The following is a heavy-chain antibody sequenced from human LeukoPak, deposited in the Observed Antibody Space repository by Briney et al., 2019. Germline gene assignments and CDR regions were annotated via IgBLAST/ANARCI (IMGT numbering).Heavy chain of an antibody. Sequence: GGSLRLSCAASGFTFSIYSMNWVRQAPGKGLEWVSAIGSSRSIYYVDSVKGRFTVSRDDAKNSLYLQMNSLRAEDTAVYYCAREGVGGYTEAFDYWGQGTLVTVSS. J-gene: IGHJ4*02. CDR1: GFTFSIYS. CDR3: AREGVGGYTEAFDY. CDR2: IGSSRSI. V-gene: IGHV3-21*01. D-gene: IGHD5-12*01.